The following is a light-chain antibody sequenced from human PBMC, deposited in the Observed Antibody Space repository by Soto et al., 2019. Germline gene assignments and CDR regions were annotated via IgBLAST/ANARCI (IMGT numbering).Light chain of an antibody. V-gene: IGKV3-15*01. CDR2: DTS. Sequence: MVMQQSLAALSVSPGARSTLSGRASQTVSSKLAWYPQKPGQAPRILIYDTSTRATGIPARFSGSGSGTEFTLTIRSLQSEDFAVYYCQQRRKWPPEVTVGEVRRLAIK. J-gene: IGKJ5*01. CDR3: QQRRKWPPEVT. CDR1: QTVSSK.